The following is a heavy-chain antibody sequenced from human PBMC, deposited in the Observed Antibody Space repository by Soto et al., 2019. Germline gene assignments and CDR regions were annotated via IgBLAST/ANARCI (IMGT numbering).Heavy chain of an antibody. CDR3: ASRGGHDALDL. CDR2: ILPIFGTT. V-gene: IGHV1-69*01. Sequence: QVQLVQSGTEVKKPGSSVKVSCKASGGTFISYTFNWVRQAPGQGLEWMGEILPIFGTTNYAQKFQGRVAFTEDAATATGYMELSSLRSEDTALYFCASRGGHDALDLWGLGTMITVSS. D-gene: IGHD5-12*01. J-gene: IGHJ3*01. CDR1: GGTFISYT.